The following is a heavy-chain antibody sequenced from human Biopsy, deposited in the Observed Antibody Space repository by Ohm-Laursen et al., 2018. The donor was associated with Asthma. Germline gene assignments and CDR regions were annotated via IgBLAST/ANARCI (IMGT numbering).Heavy chain of an antibody. J-gene: IGHJ4*02. CDR1: GGSISSSSYY. V-gene: IGHV4-39*01. CDR2: IYYSGST. Sequence: SDTLSLTCTVSGGSISSSSYYWGWIRRSPGKGLEFIGTIYYSGSTYYNPSLKSRVTLSVDASKNQFSLKLTSVTAADTAVYYCVSPPGYWGQGTRVTVSS. CDR3: VSPPGY.